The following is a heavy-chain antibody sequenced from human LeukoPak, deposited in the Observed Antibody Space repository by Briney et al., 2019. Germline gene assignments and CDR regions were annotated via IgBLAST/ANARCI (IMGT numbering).Heavy chain of an antibody. CDR3: ARDMLGDREGYGDYGGAFDI. Sequence: PGGSLRLSCAASGFTFSSYAMHWVRQAPGKGLEYVSAISSNGGSTYYANSVKGRFTISRDNSKNTLYLQMGSLRAEDMAVYYCARDMLGDREGYGDYGGAFDIWGQGTMVTVSS. D-gene: IGHD4-17*01. CDR1: GFTFSSYA. J-gene: IGHJ3*02. CDR2: ISSNGGST. V-gene: IGHV3-64*01.